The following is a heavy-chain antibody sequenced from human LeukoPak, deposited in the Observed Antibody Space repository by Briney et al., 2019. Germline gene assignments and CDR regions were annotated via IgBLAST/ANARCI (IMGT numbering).Heavy chain of an antibody. V-gene: IGHV3-30*18. CDR2: ISYDGSNK. Sequence: PGGSLRLSCAASGFTFSSYGMHWVRQAPGKGLEWVAVISYDGSNKYYADSVKGRFTISRDNSKNTLYLQMNSLRAEDTAVYYCAKWGGYDPKLYYYYGMDVWGQGTTVTVSS. CDR3: AKWGGYDPKLYYYYGMDV. J-gene: IGHJ6*02. CDR1: GFTFSSYG. D-gene: IGHD5-12*01.